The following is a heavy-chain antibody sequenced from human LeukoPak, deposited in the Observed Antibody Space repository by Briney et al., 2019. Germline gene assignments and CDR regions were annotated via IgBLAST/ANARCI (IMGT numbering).Heavy chain of an antibody. Sequence: GASVRASCKASGYTFTSYYMHWVPQAPGHGLEWRGIINPSGGSTSYAQKFQGRVTMTRDTSTSTVYMELSSLRSEDTAVYYCARAYTIFGVGIPGYWGQGTLVTVSS. D-gene: IGHD3-3*01. V-gene: IGHV1-46*01. J-gene: IGHJ4*02. CDR1: GYTFTSYY. CDR2: INPSGGST. CDR3: ARAYTIFGVGIPGY.